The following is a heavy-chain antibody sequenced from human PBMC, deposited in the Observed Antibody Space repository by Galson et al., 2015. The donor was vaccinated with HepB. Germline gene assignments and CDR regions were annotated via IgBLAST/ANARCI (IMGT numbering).Heavy chain of an antibody. D-gene: IGHD3-22*01. CDR3: ARDLGYYDSSGYWGGWYFDY. J-gene: IGHJ4*02. CDR2: ISSSSSYI. CDR1: GFTFSSYR. V-gene: IGHV3-21*01. Sequence: SLRLSCAASGFTFSSYRMNWVRQAPGKGLEWVSSISSSSSYIYYADSVKGRFTISRDNAKNSLYLQMNSLRAEDTAVYYCARDLGYYDSSGYWGGWYFDYWGQGTLVTVSS.